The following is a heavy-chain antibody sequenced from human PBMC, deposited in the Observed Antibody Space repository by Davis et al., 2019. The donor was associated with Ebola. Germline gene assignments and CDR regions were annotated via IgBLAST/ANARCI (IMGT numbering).Heavy chain of an antibody. V-gene: IGHV3-30-3*01. J-gene: IGHJ4*02. CDR2: ISYDGSNK. Sequence: PGGSLRLSCAASGFTFSSYSMHWVRQAPGKGLEWVAVISYDGSNKYYADSVKGRFTISRDNSKNTLYLQMNSLRAEDTAVYYCARASRDGQWLALFDYWGQGTLVTVSS. CDR1: GFTFSSYS. CDR3: ARASRDGQWLALFDY. D-gene: IGHD6-19*01.